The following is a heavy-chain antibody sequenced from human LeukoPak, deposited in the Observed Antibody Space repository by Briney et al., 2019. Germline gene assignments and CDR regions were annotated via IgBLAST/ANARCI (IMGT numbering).Heavy chain of an antibody. CDR1: GFTFDDYA. V-gene: IGHV3-43*02. CDR3: AKDIGAYTYGAY. D-gene: IGHD5-18*01. Sequence: GGSLRLSCAASGFTFDDYAMHWIRQAPGKGREWVSLISGDGGTTYYADSVKGRFTISRDNSKNSLYLQMNSLRTEDAALYYCAKDIGAYTYGAYWGQGTLVTVSS. J-gene: IGHJ4*02. CDR2: ISGDGGTT.